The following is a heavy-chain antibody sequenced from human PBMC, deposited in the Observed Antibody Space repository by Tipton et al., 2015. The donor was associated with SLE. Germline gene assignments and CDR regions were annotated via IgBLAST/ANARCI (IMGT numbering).Heavy chain of an antibody. Sequence: SLRLSCAASGFTFGDFVMHWVRQAPGKGLEWVAATWYDGSKKFYADSVKGRFTISRDNSKNTLYLQLNSLRVDDTAMYYCATRTVTRNWYFDLWGRGTLVTVSS. CDR1: GFTFGDFV. CDR3: ATRTVTRNWYFDL. V-gene: IGHV3-33*01. J-gene: IGHJ2*01. CDR2: TWYDGSKK. D-gene: IGHD4-17*01.